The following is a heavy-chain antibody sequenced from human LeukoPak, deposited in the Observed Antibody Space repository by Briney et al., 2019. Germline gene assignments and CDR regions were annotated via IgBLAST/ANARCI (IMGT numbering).Heavy chain of an antibody. D-gene: IGHD5-24*01. CDR1: GFTFSNYA. CDR3: AKVFRDGYNYPFDY. CDR2: IGSSGGST. Sequence: PGGSLRLSCAASGFTFSNYAMNWVRQAPGKGLEWVSTIGSSGGSTYYADSVKGRFTISRDNSKNTLYLQMNSLRAEDTAVYYCAKVFRDGYNYPFDYWGRGTLVTVSS. V-gene: IGHV3-23*01. J-gene: IGHJ4*02.